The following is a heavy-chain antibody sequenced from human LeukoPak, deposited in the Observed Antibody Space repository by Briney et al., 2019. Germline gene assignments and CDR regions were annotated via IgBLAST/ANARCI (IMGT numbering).Heavy chain of an antibody. CDR2: MNPSSGKT. J-gene: IGHJ4*02. D-gene: IGHD2-2*01. V-gene: IGHV1-8*01. CDR3: AREFRHQPY. CDR1: GNTFTSYD. Sequence: ASVKVSCKASGNTFTSYDVNWVRQATGQGLEWMGYMNPSSGKTGCTQNFQGRLTMTWDTSISTAYMELSSLRSEDTAVYYCAREFRHQPYWGQGTLVTVSS.